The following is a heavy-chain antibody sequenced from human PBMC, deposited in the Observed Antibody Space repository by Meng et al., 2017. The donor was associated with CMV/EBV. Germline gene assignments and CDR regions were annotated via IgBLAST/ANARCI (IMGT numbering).Heavy chain of an antibody. CDR3: ARRNNYNYYYYGMDV. Sequence: ASVKVSCKASGYTFTSYGISWVRQAPGQGLEWMGWISAYNGNTNYAQKLQGRVTTTTDTSTSTAYMELRSLRSDDTAVYYCARRNNYNYYYYGMDVWGQGTTVTVSS. J-gene: IGHJ6*02. D-gene: IGHD4-11*01. CDR2: ISAYNGNT. V-gene: IGHV1-18*01. CDR1: GYTFTSYG.